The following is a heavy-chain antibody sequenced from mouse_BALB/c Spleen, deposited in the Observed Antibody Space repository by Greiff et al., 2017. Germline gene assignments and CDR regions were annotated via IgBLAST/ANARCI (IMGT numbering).Heavy chain of an antibody. V-gene: IGHV5-9*03. CDR2: ISSGGGNT. CDR3: ARSHYYGSTRYWYFDV. J-gene: IGHJ1*01. D-gene: IGHD1-1*01. CDR1: GFTFSSYT. Sequence: EVHLVESGGGLVKPGGSLKLSCAASGFTFSSYTMSWVRQTPEKRLEWVATISSGGGNTYYPDSVKGRFTISRDNAKNNLYLQMSSLRSEDTALYYFARSHYYGSTRYWYFDVWGAGTTVTVSS.